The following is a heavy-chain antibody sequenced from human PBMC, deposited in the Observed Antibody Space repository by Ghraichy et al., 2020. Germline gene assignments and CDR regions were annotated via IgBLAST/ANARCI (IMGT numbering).Heavy chain of an antibody. Sequence: SGPTLVKPTQTLTLTCTFSGFSLSTSGVGVGWIRQPPGKALEWLALIYWDDDKRYSPSLKSRLTITKDTSKNQVVLTMTNMDPVDTATYYCAHRQGGMAARGEVGATTWFDPWGQGTLVTVSS. CDR3: AHRQGGMAARGEVGATTWFDP. CDR1: GFSLSTSGVG. V-gene: IGHV2-5*02. J-gene: IGHJ5*02. D-gene: IGHD1-26*01. CDR2: IYWDDDK.